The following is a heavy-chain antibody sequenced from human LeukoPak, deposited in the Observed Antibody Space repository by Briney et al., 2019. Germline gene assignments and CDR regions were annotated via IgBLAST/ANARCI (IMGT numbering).Heavy chain of an antibody. CDR2: ISTSSSYI. CDR1: GFTFSHYS. CDR3: ARVFSGTYLNYHHFDY. Sequence: PGGSLRLSCAASGFTFSHYSMNWVRQAPGKGLEWVSSISTSSSYIYYADSVKGRFTVSRNNAKNSLYLQMYSLRAEDTAVYYCARVFSGTYLNYHHFDYWGQGTLVTVSS. V-gene: IGHV3-21*01. D-gene: IGHD1-26*01. J-gene: IGHJ4*02.